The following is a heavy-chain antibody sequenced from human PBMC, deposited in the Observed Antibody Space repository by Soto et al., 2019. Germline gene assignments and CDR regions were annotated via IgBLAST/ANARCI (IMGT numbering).Heavy chain of an antibody. Sequence: PGGSLRLSCAASGFTFSSYAMSWVRQAPGKGLEWVSAISGSGGSTYYADSVKGRFTISRDNSKNTLYLQMNSLRAEDTAVYYCARNQHTSLNYGVDYWGQGTLVTVSS. CDR1: GFTFSSYA. CDR3: ARNQHTSLNYGVDY. CDR2: ISGSGGST. V-gene: IGHV3-23*01. J-gene: IGHJ4*02. D-gene: IGHD4-17*01.